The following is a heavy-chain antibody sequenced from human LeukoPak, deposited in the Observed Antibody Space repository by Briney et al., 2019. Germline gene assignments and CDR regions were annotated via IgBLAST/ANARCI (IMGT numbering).Heavy chain of an antibody. CDR3: ARVVVTDTVYYYYYMDV. D-gene: IGHD2-21*02. CDR2: ISAYNGNT. J-gene: IGHJ6*03. Sequence: ASVKVSCKASGYTFTSYGISWVRQAPGQGLEWMGWISAYNGNTNYAQKLQGRVTMTTDTSTSTAYMELRSLRSDGTAVYYCARVVVTDTVYYYYYMDVWGKGTTVTISS. CDR1: GYTFTSYG. V-gene: IGHV1-18*01.